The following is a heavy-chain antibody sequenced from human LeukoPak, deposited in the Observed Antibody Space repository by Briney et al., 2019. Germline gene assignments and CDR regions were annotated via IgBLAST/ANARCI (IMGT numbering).Heavy chain of an antibody. J-gene: IGHJ4*02. CDR3: ARALTTLTYEGY. Sequence: SGGSLRLSCAASGFTFSSYAMSWVRQAPGKGLEWVSSISGSNSYIFYADSVKGRFTVSRDNAKDSLYLQMNSLRAEDTAVYYCARALTTLTYEGYWGQGTLVTVSS. V-gene: IGHV3-21*01. CDR2: ISGSNSYI. D-gene: IGHD1-1*01. CDR1: GFTFSSYA.